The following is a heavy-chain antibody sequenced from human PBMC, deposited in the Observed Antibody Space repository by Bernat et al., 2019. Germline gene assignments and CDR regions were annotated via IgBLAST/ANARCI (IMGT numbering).Heavy chain of an antibody. D-gene: IGHD3-16*01. CDR3: VRRGGEQLFDN. CDR2: TSYDGSNK. V-gene: IGHV3-30-3*01. Sequence: VQLVESGGGLLKPGGSLRLSCAASGFTFSNAWMNWVRQAPGKGLGWVAFTSYDGSNKNYADSVKGRFTISRDNSKNTLFLQMDTLRVEDTAVYYCVRRGGEQLFDNWGQGTLVTVSS. J-gene: IGHJ4*02. CDR1: GFTFSNAW.